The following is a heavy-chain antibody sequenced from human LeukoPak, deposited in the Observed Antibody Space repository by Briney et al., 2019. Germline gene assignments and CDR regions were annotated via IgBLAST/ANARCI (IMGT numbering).Heavy chain of an antibody. V-gene: IGHV3-11*06. CDR1: GFTFSDYY. J-gene: IGHJ6*02. CDR2: ISSSSSYI. D-gene: IGHD6-19*01. CDR3: ARDSIAVAV. Sequence: AGGSLRLSCAASGFTFSDYYMSWIRQAPGKGLEWVSSISSSSSYIYYADSVKGRFTISRDNAKNSLYLQMNSLRAEDTAVYYCARDSIAVAVWGQGTTVTVSS.